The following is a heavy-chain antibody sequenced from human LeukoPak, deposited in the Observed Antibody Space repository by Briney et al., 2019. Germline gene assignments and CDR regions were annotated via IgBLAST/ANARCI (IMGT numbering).Heavy chain of an antibody. CDR2: IKQGGSEK. J-gene: IGHJ6*03. V-gene: IGHV3-7*01. CDR1: GFTFSSYS. D-gene: IGHD3-16*02. Sequence: SGGSLRLSCAAAGFTFSSYSMNWVRQAPGKGPEWVANIKQGGSEKYYVDSVKGRFTISRDNAKNSLYRQMNSLRGEDPAVYYCARDPGSAFGGVIVKVDYYYMDVWGKGTTVTVSS. CDR3: ARDPGSAFGGVIVKVDYYYMDV.